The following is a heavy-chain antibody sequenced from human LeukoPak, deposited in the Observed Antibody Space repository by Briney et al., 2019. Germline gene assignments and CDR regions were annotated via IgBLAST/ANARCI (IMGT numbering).Heavy chain of an antibody. CDR2: IYYSGST. Sequence: SETLSLTCTVSGGSINGYYWSWIRQPPGKGLEWIGYIYYSGSTNCNPSLKSRVTISVDTSKNQFSLKLSSVTAADTAVYYCARSHPYYYDSSGYLGPNYFDYWGQGTLVTVSS. CDR1: GGSINGYY. CDR3: ARSHPYYYDSSGYLGPNYFDY. D-gene: IGHD3-22*01. J-gene: IGHJ4*02. V-gene: IGHV4-59*01.